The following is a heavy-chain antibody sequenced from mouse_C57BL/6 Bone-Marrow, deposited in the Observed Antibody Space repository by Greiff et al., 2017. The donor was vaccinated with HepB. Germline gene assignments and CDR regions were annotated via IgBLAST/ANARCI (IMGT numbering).Heavy chain of an antibody. CDR3: ARGATTVVAKWYFDV. Sequence: QVQLKQPGPELVKPGASVKISCKASGYTFTDYYINWVKQRPGQGLEWIGWIFPGSGSTYYNEKFKGKATLTVDKSSSTAYMLLSSLTSEDSAVYFCARGATTVVAKWYFDVWGTGTTVTVSS. CDR2: IFPGSGST. CDR1: GYTFTDYY. J-gene: IGHJ1*03. D-gene: IGHD1-1*01. V-gene: IGHV1-75*01.